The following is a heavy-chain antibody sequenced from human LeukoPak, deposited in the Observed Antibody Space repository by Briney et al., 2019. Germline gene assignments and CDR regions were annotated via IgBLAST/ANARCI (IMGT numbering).Heavy chain of an antibody. CDR2: IYYSGST. CDR1: GGSISSYY. Sequence: PSETLSLTCTVPGGSISSYYWSWIRQPPGKGLEWIGYIYYSGSTNYNPSLKSRVTISVDTSKNQFSLKLTSVTAADTAVYYCARVEEGYGSGRRENYYYYYMDVWGKGTTVTISS. J-gene: IGHJ6*03. D-gene: IGHD3-10*01. V-gene: IGHV4-59*01. CDR3: ARVEEGYGSGRRENYYYYYMDV.